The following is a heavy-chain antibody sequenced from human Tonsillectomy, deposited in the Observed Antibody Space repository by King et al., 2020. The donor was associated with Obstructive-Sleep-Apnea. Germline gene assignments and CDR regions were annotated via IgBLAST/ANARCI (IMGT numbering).Heavy chain of an antibody. CDR3: ASTYCGGDCYPRIDAFDI. CDR1: GGSISSSSYY. V-gene: IGHV4-39*07. CDR2: IYYSGST. D-gene: IGHD2-21*02. J-gene: IGHJ3*02. Sequence: MQLQESGPGLVKPSETLSLTCTVSGGSISSSSYYWGWIRQPPGKGLEWIGSIYYSGSTYYNLSLKSRVTISVDTSKNQFSLKLSSVTAADTAVYYCASTYCGGDCYPRIDAFDIWGQGTMVTVSS.